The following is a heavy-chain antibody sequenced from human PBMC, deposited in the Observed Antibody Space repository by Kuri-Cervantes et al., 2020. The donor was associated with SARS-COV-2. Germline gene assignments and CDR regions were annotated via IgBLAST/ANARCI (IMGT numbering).Heavy chain of an antibody. J-gene: IGHJ6*02. CDR1: GGSISSYY. CDR2: IKQDGSEK. Sequence: ETLSLTCTVSGGSISSYYWSWIRQAPGKGLEWVANIKQDGSEKYYVDSVKGRFTISRDDAKNSLYLQMNSLRAEDTAVYYCARDRPNVNHYYYYGMDVWGQGTTVTVYS. V-gene: IGHV3-7*03. CDR3: ARDRPNVNHYYYYGMDV.